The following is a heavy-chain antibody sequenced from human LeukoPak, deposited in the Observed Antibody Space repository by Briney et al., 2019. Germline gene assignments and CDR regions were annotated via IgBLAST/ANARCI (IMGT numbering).Heavy chain of an antibody. Sequence: SETLSLTCTVSGGSISSYYWSWLRQPPGKGVEGSGYIYYSGSTNYHPSLKTPVTISVDTSKNQFSLKLSSVTAADTAVYYCARQERYFDWFPNAFDLWGQGTMVTVSS. D-gene: IGHD3-9*01. J-gene: IGHJ3*01. CDR3: ARQERYFDWFPNAFDL. CDR1: GGSISSYY. V-gene: IGHV4-59*08. CDR2: IYYSGST.